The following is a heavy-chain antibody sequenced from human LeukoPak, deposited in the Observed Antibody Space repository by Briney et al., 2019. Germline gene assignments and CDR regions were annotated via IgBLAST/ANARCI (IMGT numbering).Heavy chain of an antibody. J-gene: IGHJ3*02. D-gene: IGHD4-17*01. CDR1: GGSISSGGYY. Sequence: PSETLSLTCTVSGGSISSGGYYWSWIRQHPGKGLEWIGYIYYSGGTYYNPSLKSRVTISVDTSKNQFSLKLSSVTAADTAVYYCARISAMVTPPGLYGDYLQHDAFDIWGQGTMVTVSS. V-gene: IGHV4-31*03. CDR3: ARISAMVTPPGLYGDYLQHDAFDI. CDR2: IYYSGGT.